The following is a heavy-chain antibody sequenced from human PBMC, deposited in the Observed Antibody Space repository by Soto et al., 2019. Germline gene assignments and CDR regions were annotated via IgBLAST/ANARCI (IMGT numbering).Heavy chain of an antibody. CDR2: IYHSGST. CDR1: GGSISSSNW. Sequence: QVQLQESGPGLVKPSGTLSLTCAVSGGSISSSNWWSWVRQPPGKGLEWIGEIYHSGSTNYNPSLKSRVTISVDKSKNQFSLKLSSVTAADTAAYYCARGSEPGDYYYYYGMDVWGQGTTVTVSS. CDR3: ARGSEPGDYYYYYGMDV. J-gene: IGHJ6*02. V-gene: IGHV4-4*02.